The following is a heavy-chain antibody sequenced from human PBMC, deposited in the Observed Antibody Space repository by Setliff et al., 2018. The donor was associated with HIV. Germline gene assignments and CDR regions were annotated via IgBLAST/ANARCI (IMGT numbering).Heavy chain of an antibody. CDR2: INHSGST. CDR1: GGSFSGYY. V-gene: IGHV4-34*01. D-gene: IGHD2-2*02. J-gene: IGHJ6*03. Sequence: ETLSLTCAVYGGSFSGYYWSRIRQPPGQGLEWIGEINHSGSTNYNPSLKSRVTISVDTSKNQFSLELSSVIAADTAVYYCAREPAAIQGAYYYYYMDVWGKGTTVTVSS. CDR3: AREPAAIQGAYYYYYMDV.